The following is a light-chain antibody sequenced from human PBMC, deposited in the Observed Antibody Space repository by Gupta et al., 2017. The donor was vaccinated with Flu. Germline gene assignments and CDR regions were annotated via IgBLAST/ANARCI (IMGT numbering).Light chain of an antibody. V-gene: IGKV1-39*01. CDR3: QQGYRVPYT. J-gene: IGKJ2*01. CDR2: KVS. Sequence: IQMTQTPPSLSRSVGDSVTITRQANQSISSYLSWFQQTQGRAPTLLIYKVSTLHTGVPSRFSGGGSGTEFSLTITSLQADDYAIYYCQQGYRVPYTFGQGTRLEI. CDR1: QSISSY.